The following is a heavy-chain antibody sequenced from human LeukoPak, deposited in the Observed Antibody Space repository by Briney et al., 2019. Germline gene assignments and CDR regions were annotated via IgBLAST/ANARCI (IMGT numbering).Heavy chain of an antibody. J-gene: IGHJ5*02. V-gene: IGHV1-8*01. Sequence: GASVKVSCKASGYTFTSYDINWVRQATGQGLEWMGWMNPNSGNTGYAQKFQGRVTMTRNTSISTAYMELSSLRSEDTAVYYCARDLSQFSWFDPWGQGTLVTVSS. CDR2: MNPNSGNT. D-gene: IGHD3-16*01. CDR1: GYTFTSYD. CDR3: ARDLSQFSWFDP.